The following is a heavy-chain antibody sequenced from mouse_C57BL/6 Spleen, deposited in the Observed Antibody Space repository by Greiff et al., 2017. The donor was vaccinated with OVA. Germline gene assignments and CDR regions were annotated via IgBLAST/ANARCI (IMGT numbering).Heavy chain of an antibody. Sequence: QVQLQQSGPELVKPGASVKLSCKASGYTFTSYDINWVKQRPGQGLEWIGWIYPRDGSTKYNEKFKGKATLTVDTSSSTAYMELHSLTSEDSAVYFCARKGAYYSNYIFAYWGQGTLVTVSA. D-gene: IGHD2-5*01. J-gene: IGHJ3*01. CDR1: GYTFTSYD. CDR3: ARKGAYYSNYIFAY. V-gene: IGHV1-85*01. CDR2: IYPRDGST.